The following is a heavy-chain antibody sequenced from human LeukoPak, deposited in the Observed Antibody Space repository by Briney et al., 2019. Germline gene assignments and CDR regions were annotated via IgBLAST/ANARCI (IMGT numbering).Heavy chain of an antibody. CDR2: IYTSGST. CDR1: GGSISSGSYY. J-gene: IGHJ4*02. D-gene: IGHD3-3*01. V-gene: IGHV4-61*02. Sequence: PSETLSLTCTVSGGSISSGSYYWSWIRQPAGKGLEWIGRIYTSGSTNYNPSLKSRVTISVDTSKNQFSLKLSSVTAADTAVYYCARGPYDFWSGYLPHYFDYWGQGTLVTVS. CDR3: ARGPYDFWSGYLPHYFDY.